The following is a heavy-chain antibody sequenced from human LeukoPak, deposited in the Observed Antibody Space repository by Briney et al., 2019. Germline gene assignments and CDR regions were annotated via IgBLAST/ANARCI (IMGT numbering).Heavy chain of an antibody. D-gene: IGHD3-22*01. CDR1: GFTFSSSA. CDR2: ISASGGST. J-gene: IGHJ4*02. V-gene: IGHV3-23*01. Sequence: GGSLRLSCAASGFTFSSSAMSWVRQVPGKGLEWVSGISASGGSTSYADSVRGRFTISRDNSKNTLYLQMNSLRAEDTAVYYCASTYGSSGYYYYWGQGTLVTVSS. CDR3: ASTYGSSGYYYY.